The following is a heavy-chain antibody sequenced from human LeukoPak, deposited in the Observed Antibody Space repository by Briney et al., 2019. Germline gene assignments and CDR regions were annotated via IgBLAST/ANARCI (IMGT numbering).Heavy chain of an antibody. J-gene: IGHJ4*02. CDR1: GYTFTGYY. CDR3: ARGWRGSSQFFDY. D-gene: IGHD1-26*01. CDR2: INPNSGGT. Sequence: ASVKVSCKASGYTFTGYYMHWVRQAPGQGLEWMGWINPNSGGTNYAQKFQGRVTMTRNTSISTAYMELSRLRSDDTAVYYCARGWRGSSQFFDYWGQGTLVTVSP. V-gene: IGHV1-2*02.